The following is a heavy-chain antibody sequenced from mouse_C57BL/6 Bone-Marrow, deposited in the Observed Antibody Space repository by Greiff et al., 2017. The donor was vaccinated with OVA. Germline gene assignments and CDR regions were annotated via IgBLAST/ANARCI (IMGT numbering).Heavy chain of an antibody. Sequence: QVHVKQSGAELAKPGDSVKLSCKASGYTFTSYWMHWVKQRPGPGLEWLGYINPSSCYTKYNQKFKDKATFTAEKSSSTAYMQLSSLTYEDSAVYYCAIYDGSSACFAYWGQGTLVTVSA. V-gene: IGHV1-7*01. J-gene: IGHJ3*01. D-gene: IGHD2-3*01. CDR3: AIYDGSSACFAY. CDR2: INPSSCYT. CDR1: GYTFTSYW.